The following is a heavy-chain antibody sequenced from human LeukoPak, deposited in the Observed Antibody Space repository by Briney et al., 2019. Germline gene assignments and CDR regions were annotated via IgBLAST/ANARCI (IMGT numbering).Heavy chain of an antibody. V-gene: IGHV4-39*07. J-gene: IGHJ4*02. CDR3: SRESGAFCPFGY. CDR1: GGSISSGSFY. Sequence: PSETLSLTCTASGGSISSGSFYWGWIRQPPGKGLEWIASLYYSGTTYYNPSLNGRVTMSLDESSNQLSLKLTSVTAADTAIYYCSRESGAFCPFGYWGQGTLVIVPS. D-gene: IGHD1-26*01. CDR2: LYYSGTT.